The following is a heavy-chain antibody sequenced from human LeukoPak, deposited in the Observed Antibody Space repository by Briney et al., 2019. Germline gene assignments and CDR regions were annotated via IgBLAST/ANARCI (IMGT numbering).Heavy chain of an antibody. CDR1: GYTFTSYA. Sequence: ASVKVSCKASGYTFTSYAMHWVRQAPGQRLEWMGWINAGDGNTKYSQKFQGRVTITRDTSASTAYMELSSLRSEDTAVYYCARFANIVVVPAAVNWFDPWGQGTLVTVPS. CDR3: ARFANIVVVPAAVNWFDP. D-gene: IGHD2-2*01. CDR2: INAGDGNT. J-gene: IGHJ5*02. V-gene: IGHV1-3*01.